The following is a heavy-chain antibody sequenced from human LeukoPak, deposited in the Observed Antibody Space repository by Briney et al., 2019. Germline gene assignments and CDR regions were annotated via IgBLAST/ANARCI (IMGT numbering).Heavy chain of an antibody. CDR2: INHSGST. V-gene: IGHV4-34*01. CDR3: ARGRAAAWVGY. J-gene: IGHJ4*02. CDR1: GGSFSGYN. Sequence: SETLSLTCAVYGGSFSGYNWSWIRQPPGKGLEWIGEINHSGSTNYNPSLKSRVTISVDTSKNQFSLKLSSVTAADTAVYYCARGRAAAWVGYWGQGTLVTVSS. D-gene: IGHD6-13*01.